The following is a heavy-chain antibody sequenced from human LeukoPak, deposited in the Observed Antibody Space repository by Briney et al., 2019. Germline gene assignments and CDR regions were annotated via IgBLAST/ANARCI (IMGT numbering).Heavy chain of an antibody. J-gene: IGHJ1*01. CDR3: ARGGYGWTFNQ. CDR2: ISSRGDTI. CDR1: GVPFSDNF. D-gene: IGHD2/OR15-2a*01. Sequence: GGSLRLSCTASGVPFSDNFMGWLRQAPGKGLEWVSYISSRGDTIHYSDAVKRRFSISRDNSKRSLYLQMNRLRIDDTAVYYCARGGYGWTFNQWGQGTLVSVSS. V-gene: IGHV3-11*01.